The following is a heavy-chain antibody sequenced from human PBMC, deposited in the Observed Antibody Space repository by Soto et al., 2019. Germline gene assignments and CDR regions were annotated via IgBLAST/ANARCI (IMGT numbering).Heavy chain of an antibody. Sequence: GESLKIPCTGSGFTLRDHYIDWVRQAPGKAVASVGRSRDKAQAYITAYAASVKGRFTTSRDESKKSVYLQMNSLKTEDTAGYYCVRARYSPDRSGYTRCFDYCGPGXLVTVYS. V-gene: IGHV3-72*01. J-gene: IGHJ4*02. D-gene: IGHD3-22*01. CDR2: SRDKAQAYIT. CDR1: GFTLRDHY. CDR3: VRARYSPDRSGYTRCFDY.